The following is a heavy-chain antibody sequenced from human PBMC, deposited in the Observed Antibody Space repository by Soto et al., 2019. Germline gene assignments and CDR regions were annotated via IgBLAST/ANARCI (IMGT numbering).Heavy chain of an antibody. CDR1: GGTFSSYA. D-gene: IGHD1-26*01. Sequence: SVKVSCKASGGTFSSYAISWVRQAPGQGLEWMGGIIPIFGTANYAQKFQGRVTITADKSTSTAYMELSSLRSEDTAVYYCARFTDSGSYYDYYYGMDVWGQGTTVTVSS. J-gene: IGHJ6*02. CDR2: IIPIFGTA. CDR3: ARFTDSGSYYDYYYGMDV. V-gene: IGHV1-69*06.